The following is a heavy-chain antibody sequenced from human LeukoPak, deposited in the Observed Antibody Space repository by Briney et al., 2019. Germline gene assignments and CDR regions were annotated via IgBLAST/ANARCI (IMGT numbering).Heavy chain of an antibody. V-gene: IGHV3-30*18. D-gene: IGHD4-17*01. CDR1: GFTFSSYG. CDR3: AKAHGDSSCDY. CDR2: ISYDGSNK. J-gene: IGHJ4*02. Sequence: GGSLRLSCAASGFTFSSYGMHWVRQAPGKGLEWVAVISYDGSNKYYADSVKGRFTISRDNSKNTLYLQMNSLRAEDTAVYYCAKAHGDSSCDYWGQGSLDTVSS.